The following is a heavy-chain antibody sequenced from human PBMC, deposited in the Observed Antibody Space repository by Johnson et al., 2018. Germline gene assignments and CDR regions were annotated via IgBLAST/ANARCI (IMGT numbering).Heavy chain of an antibody. CDR1: GFTFDDYD. J-gene: IGHJ6*03. CDR2: ISWDGGRT. Sequence: VQLVESGGVVVQPGGSLRLSCAASGFTFDDYDMHWVRQAPGKGLEGVSRISWDGGRTEYADSVKGRFTISRDNSKRSLYLQMYIFRTEDTSLYYCAKALGFGNNSPGHMDSWGEGTTVTVSS. V-gene: IGHV3-43*01. CDR3: AKALGFGNNSPGHMDS. D-gene: IGHD5-24*01.